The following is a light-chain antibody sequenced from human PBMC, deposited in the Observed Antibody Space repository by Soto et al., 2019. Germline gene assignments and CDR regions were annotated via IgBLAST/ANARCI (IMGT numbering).Light chain of an antibody. Sequence: EIVLTQSPATLPSSPGETATLSCRASQYVGTRLAWYQHKPGQAPRLLIYYTSNRATGIPARFSGSGSGTDFTLTISSLAPEDFAIYYCHQRQSWPRTFGQGTKVDIK. J-gene: IGKJ1*01. V-gene: IGKV3-11*01. CDR2: YTS. CDR3: HQRQSWPRT. CDR1: QYVGTR.